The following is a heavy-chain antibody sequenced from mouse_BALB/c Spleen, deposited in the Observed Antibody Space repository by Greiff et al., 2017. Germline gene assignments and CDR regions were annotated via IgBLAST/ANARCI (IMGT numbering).Heavy chain of an antibody. J-gene: IGHJ2*01. V-gene: IGHV5-17*02. Sequence: EVKLVESGGGLVQPGGSRKLSCAASGFTFSSFGMHWVRQAPEKGLEWVAYISSGSSTIYYADTVKGRFTISRDNPKNTLFLQMTSLRSEDTAMYYCASWDYRYGKGGGFDYWGQGTTLTVSS. CDR1: GFTFSSFG. CDR3: ASWDYRYGKGGGFDY. D-gene: IGHD2-14*01. CDR2: ISSGSSTI.